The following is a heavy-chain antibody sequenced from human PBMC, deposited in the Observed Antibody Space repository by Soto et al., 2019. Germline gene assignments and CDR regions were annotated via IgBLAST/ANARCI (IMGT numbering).Heavy chain of an antibody. V-gene: IGHV3-23*01. CDR2: ISGRGDHR. CDR1: PITVYNFAA. Sequence: EMQLLESGGGLGQPGGSLRLSCVASPITVYNFAAMSWVRQTPERGLEWVSTISGRGDHRYYADSVKGRFTISRDNSKNRLYLQMDGLRVDDTAVYYCAKDRALENQTPYGMDVWGQGTTVNV. J-gene: IGHJ6*02. D-gene: IGHD2-2*01. CDR3: AKDRALENQTPYGMDV.